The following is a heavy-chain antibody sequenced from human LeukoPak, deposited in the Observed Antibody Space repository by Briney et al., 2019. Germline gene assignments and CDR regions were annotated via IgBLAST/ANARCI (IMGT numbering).Heavy chain of an antibody. CDR1: GFTFDDYG. D-gene: IGHD1-26*01. Sequence: GGSLRLSCAASGFTFDDYGMSWVRQAPGKGLEWVSGINWNGGSTGYADSVKGRFTISRDNAKNSLYLQMNSLRAEDTALYYCARDRTVGATTGDFDYWGQGTLVTVSS. CDR2: INWNGGST. J-gene: IGHJ4*02. V-gene: IGHV3-20*04. CDR3: ARDRTVGATTGDFDY.